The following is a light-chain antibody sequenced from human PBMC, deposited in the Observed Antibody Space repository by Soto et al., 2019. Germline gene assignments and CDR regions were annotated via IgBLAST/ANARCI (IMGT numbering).Light chain of an antibody. CDR3: QAYHSYS. CDR2: KAS. CDR1: QSVSSW. V-gene: IGKV1-5*03. J-gene: IGKJ2*01. Sequence: DIQMTQSPSTLSAALGDRVTITCRASQSVSSWLAWYQQKPGKAPKLLIYKASSLESGVPPRFSGSGSGTEFNLTISSLQAEDVATYACQAYHSYSFGQGTKMELK.